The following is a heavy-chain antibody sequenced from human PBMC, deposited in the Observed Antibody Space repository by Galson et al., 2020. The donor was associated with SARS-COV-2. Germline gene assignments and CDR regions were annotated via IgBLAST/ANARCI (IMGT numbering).Heavy chain of an antibody. CDR1: GFTFSSYD. CDR3: ARDPTSSTGRGS. J-gene: IGHJ5*02. V-gene: IGHV3-48*03. CDR2: ISSSGSTT. D-gene: IGHD2-2*01. Sequence: GESLKISCAASGFTFSSYDMNWVRPAPGKGLEWVSYISSSGSTTFYADSVKGRFTISRDNAKNSLYRQMNSLRADDTAVYSCARDPTSSTGRGSWGQGTLVTVSS.